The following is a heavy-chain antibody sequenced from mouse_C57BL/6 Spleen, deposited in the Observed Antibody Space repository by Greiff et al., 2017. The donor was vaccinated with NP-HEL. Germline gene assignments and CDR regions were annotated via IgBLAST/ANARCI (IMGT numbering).Heavy chain of an antibody. CDR3: AREGYDYDFAY. Sequence: EVQLQESGPGMVKPSQSLSLTCTVTGYSITSGYDWHWIRHFPGNKLEWMGYISYSGSTNYNPSLKSRISITHDTSKNHFFLKLNSVTTEDTATYYCAREGYDYDFAYWGQGTLVTVSA. V-gene: IGHV3-1*01. CDR2: ISYSGST. CDR1: GYSITSGYD. J-gene: IGHJ3*01. D-gene: IGHD2-4*01.